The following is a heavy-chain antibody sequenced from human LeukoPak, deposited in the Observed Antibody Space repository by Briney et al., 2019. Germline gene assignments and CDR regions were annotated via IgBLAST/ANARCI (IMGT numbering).Heavy chain of an antibody. CDR1: GYSISSGYF. CDR2: ISHGGST. V-gene: IGHV4-38-2*02. J-gene: IGHJ4*02. CDR3: ARATVTTEGDYFDY. D-gene: IGHD4-17*01. Sequence: SETLSLTCTVSGYSISSGYFWGWIRQPPGKGLEWIGTISHGGSTYYNPSLKSRVTISVDTSKNQFSLNLSSVTAADTDVFYCARATVTTEGDYFDYWGQGTLVTVSS.